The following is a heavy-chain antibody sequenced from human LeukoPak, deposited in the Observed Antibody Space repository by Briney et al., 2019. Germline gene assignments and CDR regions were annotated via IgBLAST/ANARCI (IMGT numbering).Heavy chain of an antibody. CDR3: ARDPLSTTQGLVGVRRWFDP. V-gene: IGHV1-2*02. Sequence: GASVTVSCKASGYSFTSHYMHWVRQAPGQGLEWMGWINPNSGGTNYAQKFQGRVTMTRDTSISTAYMELSRLRSDDTAVYYCARDPLSTTQGLVGVRRWFDPWGQGTLVTVSS. J-gene: IGHJ5*02. CDR2: INPNSGGT. D-gene: IGHD6-19*01. CDR1: GYSFTSHY.